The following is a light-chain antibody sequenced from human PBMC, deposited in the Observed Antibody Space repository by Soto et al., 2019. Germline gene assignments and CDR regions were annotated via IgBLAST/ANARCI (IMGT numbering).Light chain of an antibody. V-gene: IGKV3-15*01. CDR3: QQYDNWLGT. CDR1: QSVRSN. CDR2: GAS. J-gene: IGKJ1*01. Sequence: EIVMTQSPATLSVSPGERATLSCRASQSVRSNLAWYQQKPGQAPRLLIYGASTRATGIPARFSGSGSGTEFTLTISSLQSEDFAVYYCQQYDNWLGTFGQGTKVEI.